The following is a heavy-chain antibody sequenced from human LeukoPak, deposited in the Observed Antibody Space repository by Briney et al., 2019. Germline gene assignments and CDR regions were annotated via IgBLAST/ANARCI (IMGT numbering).Heavy chain of an antibody. D-gene: IGHD3-22*01. Sequence: ASVKVSCKASGYTFTSYGISWVRRAPGQGREWMGWISADNGNTNYAQKLQGRVTMTTDKATSTAYMELRSLRSDDTAVYYCARDHNYYDSSGYYTASGGYWGQGTVVTVSS. CDR1: GYTFTSYG. CDR2: ISADNGNT. J-gene: IGHJ4*02. CDR3: ARDHNYYDSSGYYTASGGY. V-gene: IGHV1-18*01.